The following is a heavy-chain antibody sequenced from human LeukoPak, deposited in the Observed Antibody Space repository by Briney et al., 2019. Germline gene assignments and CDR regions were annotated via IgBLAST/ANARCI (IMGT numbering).Heavy chain of an antibody. D-gene: IGHD1-26*01. CDR1: GFTFDDYA. J-gene: IGHJ4*02. CDR2: ISWNSGSI. Sequence: GGSLRLSCAASGFTFDDYAMHWVRQSPGKGLEWVSGISWNSGSIGYADSVKGRFTISRDNAKNSLYLQMNSLRDEDTALYYCAKDTAYSGSSRLDYWGQGTLVTVSS. CDR3: AKDTAYSGSSRLDY. V-gene: IGHV3-9*01.